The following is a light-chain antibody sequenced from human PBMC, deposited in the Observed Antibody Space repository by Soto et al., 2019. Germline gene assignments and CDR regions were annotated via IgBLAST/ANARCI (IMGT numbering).Light chain of an antibody. CDR1: QCFXSN. CDR2: HAS. V-gene: IGKV1-8*01. Sequence: IRVTQSASSVSASTGDRATITCRASQCFXSNFVWYQGKPGQAPKLLXAHASTLQRGGPSRLSGSGSGTDFTLTISCLHSEDVATYYCQQFQSYTRTFGQGTKVDIK. CDR3: QQFQSYTRT. J-gene: IGKJ1*01.